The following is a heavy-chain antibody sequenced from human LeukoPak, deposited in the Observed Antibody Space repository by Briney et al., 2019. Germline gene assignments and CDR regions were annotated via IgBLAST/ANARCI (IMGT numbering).Heavy chain of an antibody. D-gene: IGHD3-10*01. CDR3: ARRLKRITSRHHDY. Sequence: SETLSLTCAVYGGSISGYYWSWIRQPPGKGLEWIGEINHSGSTNYNPSLKSRVTISVDTSKNQFSLKLSSVTAADTAVYYCARRLKRITSRHHDYWGQGTLVTVSS. V-gene: IGHV4-34*01. J-gene: IGHJ4*02. CDR2: INHSGST. CDR1: GGSISGYY.